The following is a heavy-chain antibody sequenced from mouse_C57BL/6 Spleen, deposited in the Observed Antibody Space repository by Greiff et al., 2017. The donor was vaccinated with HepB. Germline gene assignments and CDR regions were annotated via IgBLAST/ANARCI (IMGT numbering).Heavy chain of an antibody. D-gene: IGHD2-5*01. CDR2: IYPSDSET. Sequence: QVQLKQPGAELVRPGSSVKLSCKASGYTFTSYWMDWVKQRPGQGLEWIGNIYPSDSETHYNQKFKDKATLTVDKSSSTAYMQLSSLTSADSAVYYCARDSNYWYFDVWGTGTTVTVSS. CDR3: ARDSNYWYFDV. V-gene: IGHV1-61*01. J-gene: IGHJ1*03. CDR1: GYTFTSYW.